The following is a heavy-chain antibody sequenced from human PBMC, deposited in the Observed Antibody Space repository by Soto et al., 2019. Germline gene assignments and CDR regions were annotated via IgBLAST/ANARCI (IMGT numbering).Heavy chain of an antibody. CDR3: ARTGHLFDY. CDR1: GGSFSAYY. CDR2: INYSGRT. V-gene: IGHV4-34*01. Sequence: QVQLQQWGAGLLKPSETLSLTCAVHGGSFSAYYWSWIRQPPGKGQEWIGEINYSGRTNYNPSLKSRVTISVDTAKNQFPLTLSSMTAADTAVYYCARTGHLFDYWGQEISVTVSS. J-gene: IGHJ4*02.